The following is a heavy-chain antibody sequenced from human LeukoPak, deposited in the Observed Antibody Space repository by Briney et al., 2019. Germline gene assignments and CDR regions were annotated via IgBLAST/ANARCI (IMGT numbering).Heavy chain of an antibody. CDR2: INHSGST. V-gene: IGHV4-34*01. J-gene: IGHJ5*02. CDR3: APLRFFEWLLPDWFDP. Sequence: PSETLSLTCAVYGGSFSGYYWSWIRQPPGKGLEWIGEINHSGSTNYNPSLKSRVTISVDTSKNQFSLKLSSVTAADTAVYYCAPLRFFEWLLPDWFDPWGQGTLVTVSS. D-gene: IGHD3-3*01. CDR1: GGSFSGYY.